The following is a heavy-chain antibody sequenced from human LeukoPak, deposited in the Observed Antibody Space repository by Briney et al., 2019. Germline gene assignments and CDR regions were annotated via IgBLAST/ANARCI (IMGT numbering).Heavy chain of an antibody. CDR2: ISGNGGST. J-gene: IGHJ4*02. Sequence: PGGSLRLSCAASGFTFSDYAITWVRQAPGKGLERVSHISGNGGSTSYAASVKGRFTVSRDNSKNMLYLQMNSLRVDDTAVYYCAKVRPFTPIAVVPEYFDYWGQGTLVAVSS. CDR3: AKVRPFTPIAVVPEYFDY. V-gene: IGHV3-23*01. CDR1: GFTFSDYA. D-gene: IGHD3-22*01.